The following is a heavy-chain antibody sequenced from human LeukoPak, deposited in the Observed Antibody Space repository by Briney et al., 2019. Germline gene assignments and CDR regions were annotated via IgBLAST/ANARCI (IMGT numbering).Heavy chain of an antibody. D-gene: IGHD2-2*01. J-gene: IGHJ4*02. Sequence: ASVKVSRKASGYTFTSYDFNWVRQATGQRPEWMGWMSPNSGDTGYAQKFQDRVTMTRNTSISTAYMELSSLRSDDTAVYYCARDAPGQSYFDHWGQGTLVTVSS. V-gene: IGHV1-8*01. CDR3: ARDAPGQSYFDH. CDR2: MSPNSGDT. CDR1: GYTFTSYD.